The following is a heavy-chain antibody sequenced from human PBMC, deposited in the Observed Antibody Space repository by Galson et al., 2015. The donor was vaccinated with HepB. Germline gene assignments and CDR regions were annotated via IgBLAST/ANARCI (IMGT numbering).Heavy chain of an antibody. Sequence: CAISGDSVSSYTAAWNWIRQSPWRGLEWLGRTYYRSRHYFDYAVSVKSRITINLDTAKNQFSLQLSSVTPEDTAVYYCARGRYSNSWQGGLNYWGQGTMVTVSS. J-gene: IGHJ4*02. D-gene: IGHD6-13*01. CDR2: TYYRSRHYF. CDR1: GDSVSSYTAA. CDR3: ARGRYSNSWQGGLNY. V-gene: IGHV6-1*01.